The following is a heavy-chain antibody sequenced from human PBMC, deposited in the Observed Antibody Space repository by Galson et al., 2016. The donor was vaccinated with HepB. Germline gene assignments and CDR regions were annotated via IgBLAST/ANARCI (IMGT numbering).Heavy chain of an antibody. Sequence: SLRLSCADSGFTFSSNYMSWVRQAPGKGLEWVSVIYSGGTTYYADSVKGRFTIPRDNSKNTLYLQMNSLRPEDTAVYYCARCKYDFWSGPDYYYYMDVWGKGTTVTVSS. V-gene: IGHV3-53*01. J-gene: IGHJ6*03. CDR1: GFTFSSNY. CDR3: ARCKYDFWSGPDYYYYMDV. D-gene: IGHD3-3*01. CDR2: IYSGGTT.